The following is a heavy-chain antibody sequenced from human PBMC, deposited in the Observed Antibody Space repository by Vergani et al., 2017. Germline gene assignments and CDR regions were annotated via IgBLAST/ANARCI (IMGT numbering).Heavy chain of an antibody. V-gene: IGHV4-39*01. CDR1: ADSIRSGSYY. J-gene: IGHJ4*02. CDR2: IYYSGLT. D-gene: IGHD6-19*01. CDR3: ARQRPGSGWSPGDFDD. Sequence: QLQLQQSGPGLVKPSETLFLTCTVSADSIRSGSYYWGWIRQPPGKSLEWIGCIYYSGLTYYNPSLKSRVAISVDTSKNQFSLKVTSVTAADTAVYFCARQRPGSGWSPGDFDDWGQGILVTVSS.